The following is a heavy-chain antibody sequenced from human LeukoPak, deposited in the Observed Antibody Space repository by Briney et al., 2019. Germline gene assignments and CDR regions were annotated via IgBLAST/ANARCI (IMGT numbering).Heavy chain of an antibody. CDR3: ARGDIVVVPAANYYYGMDV. J-gene: IGHJ6*02. Sequence: GGSLRLSCAASGFTFSSYSMNWVRQAPGKGLEWVSSISSSGYIYYADSVKGRFTISGDNAKNSLYLQMNSLRAEDTAVYYCARGDIVVVPAANYYYGMDVWGQGTTVTVSS. CDR1: GFTFSSYS. V-gene: IGHV3-21*01. CDR2: ISSSGYI. D-gene: IGHD2-2*01.